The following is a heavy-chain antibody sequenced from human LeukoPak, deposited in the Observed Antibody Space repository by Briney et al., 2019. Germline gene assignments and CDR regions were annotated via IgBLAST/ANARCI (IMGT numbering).Heavy chain of an antibody. Sequence: PSETLSLTCTVSGGSISSSSYYWGWIRQPPGKGLEWIGSIYYSGSTYYNPSLKSRVTISVDTSKNQFSLKLSSVTAADTAVYYCARSPAEWLSYDYWGQGTLVTVSS. J-gene: IGHJ4*02. CDR1: GGSISSSSYY. V-gene: IGHV4-39*07. CDR3: ARSPAEWLSYDY. CDR2: IYYSGST. D-gene: IGHD3-3*01.